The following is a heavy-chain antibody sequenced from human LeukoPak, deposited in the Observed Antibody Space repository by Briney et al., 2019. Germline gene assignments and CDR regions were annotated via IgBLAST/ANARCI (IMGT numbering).Heavy chain of an antibody. CDR2: IYTSGST. CDR1: GGSISSYY. J-gene: IGHJ6*02. Sequence: SETLSLTCTVSGGSISSYYWSWIRQPPGKGLEWIGRIYTSGSTNYNPSLKSRVTMSVDTSKNQFSLKLSSVTAADTAVYYCARDSDCSSTSCYGMDVWGQGTTVTVSS. D-gene: IGHD2-2*01. V-gene: IGHV4-4*07. CDR3: ARDSDCSSTSCYGMDV.